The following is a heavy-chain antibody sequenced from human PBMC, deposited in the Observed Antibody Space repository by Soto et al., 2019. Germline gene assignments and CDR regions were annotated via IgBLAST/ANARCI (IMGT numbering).Heavy chain of an antibody. CDR3: ARHRYPGIAAAVI. Sequence: PSETLSLTCTVSGGSISSYYWSWIRQPPGKGLEWIGYIYYSGSTTYNPSLKSRVTISVDTSKNKFSLRLSSVTAADTAVYYCARHRYPGIAAAVIWGQGTLVTVSS. CDR1: GGSISSYY. CDR2: IYYSGST. D-gene: IGHD6-13*01. V-gene: IGHV4-59*08. J-gene: IGHJ4*02.